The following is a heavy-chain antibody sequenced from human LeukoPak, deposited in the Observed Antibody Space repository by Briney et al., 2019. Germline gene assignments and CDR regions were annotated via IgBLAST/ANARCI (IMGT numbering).Heavy chain of an antibody. CDR3: AKALRGYRGFDY. V-gene: IGHV3-9*01. CDR2: ISWNSGSI. CDR1: GFTFDDYA. J-gene: IGHJ4*02. D-gene: IGHD5-18*01. Sequence: GGSLRLSCAASGFTFDDYAMHWVRQAPGKGLEWVSGISWNSGSIGYADSVKGRFTISRDNAKNSPYLQMNSLRAEDTALYYCAKALRGYRGFDYWGQGTLVTVSS.